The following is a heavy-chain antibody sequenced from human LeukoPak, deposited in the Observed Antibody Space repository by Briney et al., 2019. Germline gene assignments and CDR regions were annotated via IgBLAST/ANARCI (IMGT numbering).Heavy chain of an antibody. Sequence: SETLSLTCTVSGGSFSGYYWNWIRQPPGKELEWMGEINQSGSTNLNPSLKSRVTMAVDTSKNQFSLKLSSVTAADTSVYYCARGRGGSSSYYYFDYWGQGTLVTVSS. CDR1: GGSFSGYY. J-gene: IGHJ4*02. CDR2: INQSGST. CDR3: ARGRGGSSSYYYFDY. D-gene: IGHD6-13*01. V-gene: IGHV4-34*01.